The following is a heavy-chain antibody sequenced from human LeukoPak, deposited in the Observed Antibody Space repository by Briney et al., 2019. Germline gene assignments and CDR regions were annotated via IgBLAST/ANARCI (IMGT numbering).Heavy chain of an antibody. CDR2: ISGSGGST. CDR1: GFTFSSYA. D-gene: IGHD5-12*01. CDR3: AKGHSGYDYSNYYGMDV. J-gene: IGHJ6*02. Sequence: PGGSLRLSCAASGFTFSSYAMSWVRQAPGKGLEWVSAISGSGGSTYYADSVKGRSTISRDNSKNTLYLQMNSLRAEDTAVYYCAKGHSGYDYSNYYGMDVWGQGTTVTVSS. V-gene: IGHV3-23*01.